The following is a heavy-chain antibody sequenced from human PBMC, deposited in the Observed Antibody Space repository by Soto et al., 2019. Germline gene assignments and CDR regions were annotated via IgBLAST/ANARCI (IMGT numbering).Heavy chain of an antibody. CDR3: AGGLYCSGGSCYEAHSLPY. Sequence: GGSLRLSCAASGFTFSSYSMNWVRQAPGKGLEWVSYISSSSSTIYYADSVKGRFTISRDNAKNSLYLQMNSLRAEDTAVYYCAGGLYCSGGSCYEAHSLPYWGEGTLVTVSS. CDR2: ISSSSSTI. J-gene: IGHJ4*02. D-gene: IGHD2-15*01. V-gene: IGHV3-48*01. CDR1: GFTFSSYS.